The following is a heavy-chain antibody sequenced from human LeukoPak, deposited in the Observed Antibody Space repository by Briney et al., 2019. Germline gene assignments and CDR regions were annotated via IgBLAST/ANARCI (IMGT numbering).Heavy chain of an antibody. V-gene: IGHV4-34*01. Sequence: PSETLSLTCAVYGGSFSGYYWSWIRQPPGKGLEWIGEINHSGSTNYNPSLKSRVTISVDTSKNQFSLKLSSVTAADTAVYYCARGRRRDYFDYWGQGTLVTVSP. CDR3: ARGRRRDYFDY. J-gene: IGHJ4*02. CDR2: INHSGST. CDR1: GGSFSGYY.